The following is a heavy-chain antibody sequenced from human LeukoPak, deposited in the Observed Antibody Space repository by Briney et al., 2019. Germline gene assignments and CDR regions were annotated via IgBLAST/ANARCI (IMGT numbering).Heavy chain of an antibody. J-gene: IGHJ4*02. D-gene: IGHD5-18*01. Sequence: SQTLSLTCTVSGGSISGGSYYWSWIRQPPGKGLEWIGYIYYSGSANYNPSLKSRVTISVDTSKNQFSLKLSSVTAADTAVYYCARLGSGIQLFQTFDYWGQGTLVTVSS. CDR2: IYYSGSA. CDR1: GGSISGGSYY. CDR3: ARLGSGIQLFQTFDY. V-gene: IGHV4-61*01.